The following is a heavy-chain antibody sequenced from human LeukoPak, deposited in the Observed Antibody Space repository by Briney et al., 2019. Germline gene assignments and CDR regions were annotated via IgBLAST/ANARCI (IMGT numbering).Heavy chain of an antibody. Sequence: PGGSLRLSCAAPGFTFSNYWMGWVRQAPGKGLEWVANIKQDGSEKYYVDSVKGRFTISRDNAKSSLYLQMNSLRAEDTAVYYCARDPISPVSGSWFLEWLFDYWGQGTLVTVSS. CDR1: GFTFSNYW. CDR3: ARDPISPVSGSWFLEWLFDY. D-gene: IGHD3-3*01. CDR2: IKQDGSEK. J-gene: IGHJ4*02. V-gene: IGHV3-7*01.